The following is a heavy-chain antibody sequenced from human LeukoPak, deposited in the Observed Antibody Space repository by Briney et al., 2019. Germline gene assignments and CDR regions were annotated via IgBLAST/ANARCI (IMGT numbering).Heavy chain of an antibody. J-gene: IGHJ5*02. CDR2: IYYSGST. Sequence: PSETLSLTCTVPGGSISSGDYYWSWIRQPPGKGLEWIGYIYYSGSTYYNPSLKSRVTISVDTSKNQFSLKLSSVTAADTAVYYCARVRGVTDWFDPWGQGTLVTVSS. CDR3: ARVRGVTDWFDP. V-gene: IGHV4-30-4*08. CDR1: GGSISSGDYY. D-gene: IGHD2-21*02.